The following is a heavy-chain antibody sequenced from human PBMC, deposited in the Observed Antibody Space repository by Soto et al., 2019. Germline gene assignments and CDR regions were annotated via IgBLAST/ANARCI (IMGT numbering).Heavy chain of an antibody. J-gene: IGHJ4*02. Sequence: EVQLVESGGGLVQPGGSLRLSCAASGFTFSGSWMHWVRQAPGKGLVWVSHINSDGSSTTYADSVKGRFTISRDNAKNTVHLQMNSLRAEDTAIYYCTRTNNREPLDYWGQGALVTVSS. CDR3: TRTNNREPLDY. V-gene: IGHV3-74*01. CDR1: GFTFSGSW. CDR2: INSDGSST.